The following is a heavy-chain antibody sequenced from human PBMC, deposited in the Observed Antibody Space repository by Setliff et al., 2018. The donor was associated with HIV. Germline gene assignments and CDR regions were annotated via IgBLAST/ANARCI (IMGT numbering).Heavy chain of an antibody. CDR3: ARAADYYDSSGYWAPPRYFDY. J-gene: IGHJ4*02. D-gene: IGHD3-22*01. CDR1: GGSISSNYY. CDR2: INHSGST. V-gene: IGHV4-4*02. Sequence: SSETLSLTCTVSGGSISSNYYWSWIRQPPGKGLEWIGEINHSGSTNYNPSLKSRVSISVDTSKKQFSLKLSSITAADTAVYFCARAADYYDSSGYWAPPRYFDYWGQGTLVTVSS.